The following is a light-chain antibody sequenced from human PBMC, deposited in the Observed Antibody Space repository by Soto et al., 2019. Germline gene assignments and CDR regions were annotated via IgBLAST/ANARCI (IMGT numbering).Light chain of an antibody. Sequence: DIVMTQSPDTLAVSLGERATINCKSSQSLLYWYLQKPGQPPQLLIYEVSNRFSGVPDRFSGSGSGTDFTLKISRVEAEDVGVYYRMQSIQPTFGQGTRLEIK. CDR2: EVS. J-gene: IGKJ5*01. V-gene: IGKV2D-29*01. CDR3: MQSIQPT. CDR1: QSL.